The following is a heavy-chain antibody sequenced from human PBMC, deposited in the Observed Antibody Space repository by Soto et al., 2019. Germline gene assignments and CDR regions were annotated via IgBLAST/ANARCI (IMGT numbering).Heavy chain of an antibody. V-gene: IGHV3-21*01. CDR2: ISTSSSYI. CDR3: ARDNDFWRNFDY. J-gene: IGHJ4*02. D-gene: IGHD3-3*01. CDR1: GFTFSAYS. Sequence: PGGSLRLSCAASGFTFSAYSMNWVRQAPGKGLEWVSSISTSSSYIYYADSVKGRFTISRDNAKNSLYLQMNSLRAEDTAVYYCARDNDFWRNFDYWGQGTLVTVSS.